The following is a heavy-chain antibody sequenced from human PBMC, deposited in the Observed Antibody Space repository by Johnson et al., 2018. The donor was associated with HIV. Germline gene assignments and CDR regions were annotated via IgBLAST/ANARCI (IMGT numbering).Heavy chain of an antibody. CDR3: AREGLLWGAFDI. CDR2: IHSGGST. Sequence: MQLVESGGGLVQPGGSLRLSCAASGFTVSSNYMSWVRQAPGKGLEWVSVIHSGGSTYYADSVKGRFTISRDNSKNKLYLQMNSLGAEDTAVYYCAREGLLWGAFDIWGQGTIVTVSS. CDR1: GFTVSSNY. V-gene: IGHV3-66*01. J-gene: IGHJ3*02. D-gene: IGHD2-21*01.